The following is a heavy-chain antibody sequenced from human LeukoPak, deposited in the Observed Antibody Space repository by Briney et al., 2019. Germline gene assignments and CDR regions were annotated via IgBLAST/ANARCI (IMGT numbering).Heavy chain of an antibody. CDR3: ARDYGSGSPEWFDP. D-gene: IGHD3-10*01. CDR1: GYTFTSYG. V-gene: IGHV1-18*04. CDR2: ISAYNGNT. Sequence: ASVKVCCKASGYTFTSYGISWVRQAPGQGLEWMGWISAYNGNTNYAQKLQGRVTMTTDTSTSTAYMELRSLRSDDTAVYYCARDYGSGSPEWFDPWGQGTLVTVSS. J-gene: IGHJ5*02.